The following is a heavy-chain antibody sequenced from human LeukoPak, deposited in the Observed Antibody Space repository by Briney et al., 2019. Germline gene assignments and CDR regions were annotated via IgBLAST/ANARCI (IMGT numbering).Heavy chain of an antibody. D-gene: IGHD2-2*01. CDR2: ISGSGGST. CDR1: GFTFSSYA. Sequence: AGGSLRLSCAASGFTFSSYAMSWVRQAPGKGLEWVSAISGSGGSTYYADSVKGRFTISRDNSKNTLYLQMNSLRAEDTAVYYCARDPVVPADPYYYYYGMDVWGQGTTVTVSS. CDR3: ARDPVVPADPYYYYYGMDV. J-gene: IGHJ6*02. V-gene: IGHV3-23*01.